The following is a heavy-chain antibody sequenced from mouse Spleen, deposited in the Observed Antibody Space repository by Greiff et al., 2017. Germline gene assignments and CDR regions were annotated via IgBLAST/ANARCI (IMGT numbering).Heavy chain of an antibody. CDR3: ARHVGSAWFAY. CDR2: ISSGGSYT. J-gene: IGHJ3*01. CDR1: GFTFSSYG. Sequence: EVQVVESGGDLVKPGGSLKLSCAASGFTFSSYGMSWVRQTPDKRLEWVATISSGGSYTYYPDSVKGRFTISRDNAKNTLYLQMSSLKSEDTAMYYCARHVGSAWFAYWGQGTLVTVSA. D-gene: IGHD2-2*01. V-gene: IGHV5-6*01.